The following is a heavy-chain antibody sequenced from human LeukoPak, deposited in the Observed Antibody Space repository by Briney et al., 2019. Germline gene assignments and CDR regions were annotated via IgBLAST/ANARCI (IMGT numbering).Heavy chain of an antibody. V-gene: IGHV4-59*08. CDR3: ARYSGSYSGFDY. J-gene: IGHJ4*02. Sequence: PSETLSLTCTVSGDSISSYYWSWIRQPPGKGLEWIGYIYYSGSINYNPSLKSRVTISVDTSKNQFSLKLRSVTAADTAVYYCARYSGSYSGFDYWGQGTLVTVSS. CDR1: GDSISSYY. CDR2: IYYSGSI. D-gene: IGHD1-26*01.